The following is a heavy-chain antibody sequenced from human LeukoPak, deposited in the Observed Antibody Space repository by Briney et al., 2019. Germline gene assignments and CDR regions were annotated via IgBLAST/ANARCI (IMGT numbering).Heavy chain of an antibody. CDR3: ARPYYYDSRIDP. CDR1: GSSISSYY. V-gene: IGHV4-4*07. J-gene: IGHJ5*02. D-gene: IGHD3-22*01. Sequence: VRPSETLSLTCTVSGSSISSYYWSWIRQPAGKGLEWLGRTSTTVGTYYSPSLKSRVTMSIDTSKNQFSLRLTSVTAGNTAVYYCARPYYYDSRIDPWGQGILVTVSS. CDR2: TSTTVGT.